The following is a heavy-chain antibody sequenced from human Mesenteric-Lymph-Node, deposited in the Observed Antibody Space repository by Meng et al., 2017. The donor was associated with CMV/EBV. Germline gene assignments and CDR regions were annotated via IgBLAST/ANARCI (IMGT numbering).Heavy chain of an antibody. Sequence: STFLDYGFSLVRQAPGRGLEWVGWISGYNGDTKYAQKFQGRVTMATDTSTSTAYMELRSLRFGDTAVYYCARESRRYGSGSRNWFDPWGQGTLVTVSS. D-gene: IGHD3-10*01. CDR1: STFLDYG. V-gene: IGHV1-18*01. CDR2: ISGYNGDT. CDR3: ARESRRYGSGSRNWFDP. J-gene: IGHJ5*02.